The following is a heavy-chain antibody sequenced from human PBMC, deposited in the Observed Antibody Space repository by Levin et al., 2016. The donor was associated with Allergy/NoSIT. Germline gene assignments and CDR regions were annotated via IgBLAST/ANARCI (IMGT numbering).Heavy chain of an antibody. J-gene: IGHJ4*02. CDR2: ISYDDGDNK. CDR1: GFTFRDYA. Sequence: GESLKISCAASGFTFRDYAMHWVRQAPGKGLEWVAVISYDDGDNKYYADSVKGRFTISRDNSKNTLYLEMNSPRPEDTAVYYCARGGDPDRVVTGPPGKYWGQGTLVTVSS. CDR3: ARGGDPDRVVTGPPGKY. V-gene: IGHV3-30*04. D-gene: IGHD5-12*01.